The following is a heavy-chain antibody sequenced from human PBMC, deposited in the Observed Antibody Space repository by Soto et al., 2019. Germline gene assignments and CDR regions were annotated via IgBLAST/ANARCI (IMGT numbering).Heavy chain of an antibody. CDR2: MWYDGTNK. CDR3: ARDATFGTKGGSFDI. V-gene: IGHV3-33*01. Sequence: QVQLVESGGGVVQPGRSLRLSCAASGFTFRIYNMHWVRQSPGKGLEWVAVMWYDGTNKYYGESVKGRFTISRDNSENTLYLQMNSLRVEDTAVYYCARDATFGTKGGSFDIWGHGTLVTVSS. J-gene: IGHJ3*02. D-gene: IGHD3-16*01. CDR1: GFTFRIYN.